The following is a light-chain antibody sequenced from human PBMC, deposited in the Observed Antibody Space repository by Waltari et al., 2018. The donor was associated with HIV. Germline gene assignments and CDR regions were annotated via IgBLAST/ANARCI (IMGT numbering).Light chain of an antibody. Sequence: QSVLTQPPSVSGAPGQRLTISCTGSSSNIGAGHDVHWYQQLPGTAPKLLIYGNNNRPSGVPDRVSGSKSGTSASLAITGLQAEDEADYYCQSYDSSLSGVVLGGGTRLTVL. J-gene: IGLJ2*01. CDR1: SSNIGAGHD. CDR2: GNN. CDR3: QSYDSSLSGVV. V-gene: IGLV1-40*01.